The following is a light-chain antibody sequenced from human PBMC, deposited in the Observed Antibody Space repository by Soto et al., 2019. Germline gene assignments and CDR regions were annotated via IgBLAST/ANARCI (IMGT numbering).Light chain of an antibody. CDR1: QSIGSY. V-gene: IGKV3-11*01. CDR3: QQRNFWPLT. Sequence: ENVLTQSPATLSLSPGERATLSCRASQSIGSYLAWYQQKPGQAPRLLIYDASNSAPGIPARFSGSGSETDFTLTIDRLEPEDFAVYYCQQRNFWPLTFGPGTRVEIK. CDR2: DAS. J-gene: IGKJ3*01.